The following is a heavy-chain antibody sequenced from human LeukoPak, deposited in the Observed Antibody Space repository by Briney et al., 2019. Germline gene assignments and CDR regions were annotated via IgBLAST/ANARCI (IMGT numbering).Heavy chain of an antibody. Sequence: GASVKVSCKASGYTFTSYDINWVRQATGQGLEWMGWMNPNSGNTNYAQKFQERVTITRDMSTSTAYMELSSLRSEDTAVYYCAADDPSSVQRWGQGTLVTVSS. CDR1: GYTFTSYD. V-gene: IGHV1-8*03. J-gene: IGHJ1*01. CDR3: AADDPSSVQR. CDR2: MNPNSGNT. D-gene: IGHD5-24*01.